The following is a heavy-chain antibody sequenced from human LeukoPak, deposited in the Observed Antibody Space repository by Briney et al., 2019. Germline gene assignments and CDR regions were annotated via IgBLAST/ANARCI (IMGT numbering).Heavy chain of an antibody. CDR3: ARDLVVPAAIVGFYYYGMDV. V-gene: IGHV3-21*01. J-gene: IGHJ6*02. Sequence: SGGSLRLSCAASGFTFSSYSMNWVRQAPGKGLEWVSSISSSSSYIYYADSVKGRFTISRDNAKNSLYLQMNSLRAEDTAVYYCARDLVVPAAIVGFYYYGMDVWGQGTTVTVSS. D-gene: IGHD2-2*01. CDR2: ISSSSSYI. CDR1: GFTFSSYS.